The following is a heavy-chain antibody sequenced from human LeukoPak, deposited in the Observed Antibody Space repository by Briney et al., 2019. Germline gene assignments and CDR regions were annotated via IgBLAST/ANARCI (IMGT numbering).Heavy chain of an antibody. CDR2: INTETGSP. J-gene: IGHJ5*02. D-gene: IGHD1-26*01. CDR1: RYSLTRYA. V-gene: IGHV7-4-1*02. Sequence: GASVKVSCKASRYSLTRYAMNWVRQSPGQGLEWLGWINTETGSPTYAPAFRGRFVFSLDTSMNTAYLQISSLKAEDTAVYYCAREERGWEFDTWGQGTPVTVSS. CDR3: AREERGWEFDT.